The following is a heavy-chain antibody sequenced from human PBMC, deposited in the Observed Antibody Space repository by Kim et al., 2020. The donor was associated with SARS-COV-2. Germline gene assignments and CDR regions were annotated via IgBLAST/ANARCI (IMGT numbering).Heavy chain of an antibody. V-gene: IGHV7-4-1*02. J-gene: IGHJ4*02. CDR3: ARDTTMLYSCGGRVGEY. CDR1: GYAFTNYA. D-gene: IGHD6-19*01. Sequence: ASVTVSCKASGYAFTNYALSWVRQAPGQGLEWMGWINPNTGNPTYAQDFTGRFVFSLDTSASTAYLEINTLRADDTAVYYCARDTTMLYSCGGRVGEYWGQGPVVTVSS. CDR2: INPNTGNP.